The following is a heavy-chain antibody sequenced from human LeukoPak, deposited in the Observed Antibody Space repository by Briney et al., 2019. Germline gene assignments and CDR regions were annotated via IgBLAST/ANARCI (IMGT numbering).Heavy chain of an antibody. CDR3: ARDLTHGDFPHNWFDP. J-gene: IGHJ5*02. D-gene: IGHD4-17*01. CDR2: IYYSGST. CDR1: GCSISSYY. V-gene: IGHV4-59*01. Sequence: SETLSLTCTVSGCSISSYYWSRIRQPPRKGLEWIGYIYYSGSTNYNPSLKSRVTISVDTSKNQFSLNLSSVTAADTAVYYCARDLTHGDFPHNWFDPRGQGTLVTVSS.